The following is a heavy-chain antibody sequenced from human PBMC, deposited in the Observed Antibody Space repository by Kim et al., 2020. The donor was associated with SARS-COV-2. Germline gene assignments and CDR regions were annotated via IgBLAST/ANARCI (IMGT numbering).Heavy chain of an antibody. CDR2: ISGDGTNE. Sequence: GGSLRLSCAASGFSITDYAMHWVRQAPGKGLEWVAVISGDGTNEFHAESLQGRFTISKDNSKNILYLQMNYLRSENTAVYFCARSLVVVAPGDSWGQGSL. D-gene: IGHD2-15*01. CDR1: GFSITDYA. V-gene: IGHV3-30-3*01. CDR3: ARSLVVVAPGDS. J-gene: IGHJ4*02.